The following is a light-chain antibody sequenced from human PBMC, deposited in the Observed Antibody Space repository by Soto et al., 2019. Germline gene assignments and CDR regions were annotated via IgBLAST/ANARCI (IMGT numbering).Light chain of an antibody. CDR2: KVS. J-gene: IGKJ2*01. V-gene: IGKV2-30*01. Sequence: DVVMTQSPLSLPVTLGQPASISCRSSQSLVYSDGKTYLNWFQQSPGHSPRRLIYKVSNRDSGVQDRFSGSGSCTDFKLRIRRVEAEAVGEYYCMPGKYWPYNVGRSTKLESK. CDR3: MPGKYWPYN. CDR1: QSLVYSDGKTY.